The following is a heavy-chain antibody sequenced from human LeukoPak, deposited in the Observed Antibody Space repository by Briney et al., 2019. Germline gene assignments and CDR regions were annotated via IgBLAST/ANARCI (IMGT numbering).Heavy chain of an antibody. J-gene: IGHJ4*02. CDR3: AKDFRVGYADGDYWV. Sequence: GSLRLSCAASGFTFDDYTMHWVRQAPGKGLEWVSLISRNGGSTYYADSVQGRFTISRDNNKNSLYLQMTSLKIEDTALYYCAKDFRVGYADGDYWVWGQGTPVTVSS. D-gene: IGHD5-12*01. V-gene: IGHV3-43*01. CDR1: GFTFDDYT. CDR2: ISRNGGST.